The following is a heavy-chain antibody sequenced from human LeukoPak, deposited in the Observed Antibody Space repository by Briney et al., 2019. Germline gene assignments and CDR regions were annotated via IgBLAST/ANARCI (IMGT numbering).Heavy chain of an antibody. D-gene: IGHD5/OR15-5a*01. V-gene: IGHV3-11*05. CDR2: ISPSGSYT. CDR3: ASDQVSGVFDY. CDR1: GFTFSDFY. J-gene: IGHJ4*02. Sequence: PGGCLRLSCAVSGFTFSDFYMNWIRQAPGKGLEWLAYISPSGSYTTYADSVKGRFVISRGNTKNSVSLHMNTLTADDTAVYFCASDQVSGVFDYWGQGARVTVSS.